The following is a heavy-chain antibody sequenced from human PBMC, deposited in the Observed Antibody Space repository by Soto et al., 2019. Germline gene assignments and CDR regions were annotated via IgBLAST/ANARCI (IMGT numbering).Heavy chain of an antibody. J-gene: IGHJ4*02. D-gene: IGHD1-1*01. CDR2: INTDVSIR. CDR3: ERDTNGLHY. Sequence: SLRLSWTASLLIFSNYKRHWVRKAPFKLLVFFSRINTDVSIRDYADSVKGRFTVSRDNAKNTMYLQMNSLAADDTAVYYCERDTNGLHYWGQGTLVTVSS. CDR1: LLIFSNYK. V-gene: IGHV3-74*01.